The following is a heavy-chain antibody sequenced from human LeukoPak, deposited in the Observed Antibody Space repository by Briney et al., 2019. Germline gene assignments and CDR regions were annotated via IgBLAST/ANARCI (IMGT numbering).Heavy chain of an antibody. D-gene: IGHD2-2*02. CDR2: ISAYNGNT. CDR3: ARGVSGCSSTSCYSQGY. V-gene: IGHV1-18*01. J-gene: IGHJ4*02. Sequence: ASVKVSCKASGYTFTSYGISWVRQAPGQGLEWMGWISAYNGNTNYAQKLQGRVTMTTDTSTSTAYMELSSLRSEDTAVYYCARGVSGCSSTSCYSQGYWGQGTLVTVSS. CDR1: GYTFTSYG.